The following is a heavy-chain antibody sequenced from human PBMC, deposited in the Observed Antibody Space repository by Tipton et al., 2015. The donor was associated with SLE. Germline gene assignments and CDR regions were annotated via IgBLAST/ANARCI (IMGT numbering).Heavy chain of an antibody. CDR3: AKAVENSSRGPDW. D-gene: IGHD6-13*01. Sequence: SGFTFSSYGMNWVRLAPGKGLGGVAVIWYDGSNKYYADSVKGRFTISRDNSKNTLYLQMNSLRAEDTAVYYCAKAVENSSRGPDWWGQGTLVTVSS. J-gene: IGHJ4*02. CDR1: GFTFSSYG. CDR2: IWYDGSNK. V-gene: IGHV3-33*06.